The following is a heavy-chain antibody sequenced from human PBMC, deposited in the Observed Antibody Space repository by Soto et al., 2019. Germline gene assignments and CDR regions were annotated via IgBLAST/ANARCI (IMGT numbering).Heavy chain of an antibody. CDR2: IIPIFGTA. CDR3: ARSAAYCSGGSCYQIRYGMDV. V-gene: IGHV1-69*01. D-gene: IGHD2-15*01. Sequence: QVQLVQSGAEVKKPGSSVKVSCKASGGTFSSYAISWVRQAPGQGLEWMAGIIPIFGTANYAQKFQGRVTITADESTSTADMELSSLRSEDTAVYYCARSAAYCSGGSCYQIRYGMDVWGQGTTVTVSS. CDR1: GGTFSSYA. J-gene: IGHJ6*02.